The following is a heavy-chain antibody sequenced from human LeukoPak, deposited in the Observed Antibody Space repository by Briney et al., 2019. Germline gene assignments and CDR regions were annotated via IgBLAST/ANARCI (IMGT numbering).Heavy chain of an antibody. CDR2: VSSSSSTI. D-gene: IGHD2-2*01. CDR3: ARGGDVVVVPAASGFDY. J-gene: IGHJ4*02. Sequence: GSLRLSCAASGFTFSSYSMNWVRQAPGKGLEWVSYVSSSSSTIYYADSVKGRFTISRDNAKNSLYLQMNSLRAEDTAVYYCARGGDVVVVPAASGFDYWGQGTLVTVSS. V-gene: IGHV3-48*01. CDR1: GFTFSSYS.